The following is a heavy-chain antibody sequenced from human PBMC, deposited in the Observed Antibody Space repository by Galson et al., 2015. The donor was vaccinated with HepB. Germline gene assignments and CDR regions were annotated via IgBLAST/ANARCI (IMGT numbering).Heavy chain of an antibody. CDR3: AKDQTHSGYDYGGFDY. Sequence: SLRLSCAASGFTFDDYTMHWVRQAPGKGLGWVSLISWDGGSTYYADSVKGRFTISRDNSKNSLYLQMNSLRTEDTALYYCAKDQTHSGYDYGGFDYWGQGTLVTVSS. J-gene: IGHJ4*02. D-gene: IGHD5-12*01. CDR2: ISWDGGST. V-gene: IGHV3-43*01. CDR1: GFTFDDYT.